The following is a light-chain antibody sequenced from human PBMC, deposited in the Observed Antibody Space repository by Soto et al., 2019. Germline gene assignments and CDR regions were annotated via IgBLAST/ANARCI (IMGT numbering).Light chain of an antibody. V-gene: IGLV2-23*01. J-gene: IGLJ1*01. CDR3: SSSAGLYV. CDR2: EGS. Sequence: QSVLTQPASVSGSPGQSITISCTGTSSDVGSYNLVSWYQQHPGKAPKLMIYEGSKRPSGVSNRFSGSKSGNTASLTISGLQAEDEADYYCSSSAGLYVFGTGSKVTVL. CDR1: SSDVGSYNL.